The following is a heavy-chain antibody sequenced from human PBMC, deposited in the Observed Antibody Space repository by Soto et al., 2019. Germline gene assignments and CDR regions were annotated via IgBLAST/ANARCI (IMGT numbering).Heavy chain of an antibody. CDR2: IYHSGST. D-gene: IGHD3-22*01. CDR3: AKKYFDDKSGYPNYFDD. CDR1: GDSISSSNW. J-gene: IGHJ4*02. V-gene: IGHV4-4*02. Sequence: PSETLSLTCAVSGDSISSSNWWSWVRQSPGKGLEWIAEIYHSGSTNYNPSLRSRVTISVDKSKNQFSLKLSAVTAADTAVYYCAKKYFDDKSGYPNYFDDWGQGTLVTVSS.